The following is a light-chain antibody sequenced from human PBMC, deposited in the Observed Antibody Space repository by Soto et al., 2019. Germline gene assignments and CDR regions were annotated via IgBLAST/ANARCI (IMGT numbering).Light chain of an antibody. CDR1: QSIINNY. V-gene: IGKV3-20*01. CDR3: YQYGSSPPYT. J-gene: IGKJ2*01. Sequence: EVVLTQSPGTLSLSQGDRATLSCRASQSIINNYLAWYQQRPGQAPRLLIYGSSDRATGIPGRFSGSGSGTDFTLTISRLEPEDFAVYYCYQYGSSPPYTCGQGTKVEI. CDR2: GSS.